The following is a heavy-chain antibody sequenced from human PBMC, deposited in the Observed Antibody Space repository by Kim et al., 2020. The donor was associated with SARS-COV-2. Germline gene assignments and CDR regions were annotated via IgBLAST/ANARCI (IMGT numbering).Heavy chain of an antibody. CDR3: ARGSVRALYDSSGWVGSESKKYYYGMDV. Sequence: SVKVSCKASGGTFSSYAISWVRQAPGQGLEWMGGIIPIFGTANYAQKFQGRVTITADESTSTAYMELSSLRSEDTALYYCARGSVRALYDSSGWVGSESKKYYYGMDVWGQGTTVTVSS. J-gene: IGHJ6*02. D-gene: IGHD3-22*01. CDR1: GGTFSSYA. V-gene: IGHV1-69*13. CDR2: IIPIFGTA.